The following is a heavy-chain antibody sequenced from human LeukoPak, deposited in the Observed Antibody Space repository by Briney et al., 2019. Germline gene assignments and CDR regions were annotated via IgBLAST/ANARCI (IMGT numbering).Heavy chain of an antibody. D-gene: IGHD4-17*01. Sequence: SETLSLTCTVSGGSISSSFYCWGWIRPPPGRGLEWFGSIYHSGSNYYNPSLDSRVAVSVDTSSTLYPRNLSSVTAAVTAVYYCARQYGPWGQGTLVAVS. CDR2: IYHSGSN. J-gene: IGHJ5*02. CDR1: GGSISSSFYC. V-gene: IGHV4-39*01. CDR3: ARQYGP.